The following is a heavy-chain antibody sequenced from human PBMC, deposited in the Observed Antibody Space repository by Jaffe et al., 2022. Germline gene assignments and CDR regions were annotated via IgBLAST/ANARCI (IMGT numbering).Heavy chain of an antibody. J-gene: IGHJ6*03. Sequence: QMQLVQSGPEVKKPGTSVKVSCKASGFTFTSSAVQWVRQARGQRLEWIGWIVVGSGNTNYAQKFQERVTITRDMSTSTAYMELSSLRSEDTAVYYCAADLPVTNYYYYYYYMDVWGKGTTVTVSS. CDR1: GFTFTSSA. CDR3: AADLPVTNYYYYYYYMDV. V-gene: IGHV1-58*01. CDR2: IVVGSGNT. D-gene: IGHD4-4*01.